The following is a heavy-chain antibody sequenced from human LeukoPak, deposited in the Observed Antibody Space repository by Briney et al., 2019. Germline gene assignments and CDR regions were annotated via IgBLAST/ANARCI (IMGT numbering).Heavy chain of an antibody. CDR3: AKDSKGPGMANYFDY. CDR1: EFTFSSFA. CDR2: LSSSGVNT. V-gene: IGHV3-23*01. D-gene: IGHD3-10*01. Sequence: PGASLRLSCAASEFTFSSFAMTWVRQTPGKGLEWVSALSSSGVNTYYADSVKGRFTISRDNSQNTLYLQTNSLRAEDTAVYYCAKDSKGPGMANYFDYWGQGILVTVSS. J-gene: IGHJ4*02.